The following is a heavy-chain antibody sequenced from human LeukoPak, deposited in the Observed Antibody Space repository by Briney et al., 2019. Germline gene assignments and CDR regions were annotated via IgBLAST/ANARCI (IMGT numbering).Heavy chain of an antibody. J-gene: IGHJ4*02. CDR3: AKEPRRCSSTSCYTAY. D-gene: IGHD2-2*02. Sequence: PGGSLRLSCAASGFTFSSYAMSWVRQAPGKGLEWVSAISGSGGSTYYADSVKGRFTISRYNSKNTLYLQMNSLRAEDTAVYYCAKEPRRCSSTSCYTAYWGQGTLVTVSS. V-gene: IGHV3-23*01. CDR1: GFTFSSYA. CDR2: ISGSGGST.